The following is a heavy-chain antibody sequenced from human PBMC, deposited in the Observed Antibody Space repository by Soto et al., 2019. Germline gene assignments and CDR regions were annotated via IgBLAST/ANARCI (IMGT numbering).Heavy chain of an antibody. Sequence: QVQLVESGGGVVQPGRSLRLSCAASGFTFSTFAMHWVRRAPGRGREWVAVISSDGFTQYYADSIRGRFAISRDNSKNTLYLQMNSLRGEDTAVYYCARAPTSRFDYWGQGTLVTVSA. V-gene: IGHV3-30*09. J-gene: IGHJ4*02. CDR2: ISSDGFTQ. CDR3: ARAPTSRFDY. CDR1: GFTFSTFA.